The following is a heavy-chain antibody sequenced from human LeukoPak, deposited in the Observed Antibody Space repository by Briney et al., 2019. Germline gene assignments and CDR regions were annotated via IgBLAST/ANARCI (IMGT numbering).Heavy chain of an antibody. J-gene: IGHJ4*02. V-gene: IGHV3-74*01. D-gene: IGHD6-19*01. Sequence: GGSLRLSCAASGFTFSSYWMHWVRQAPGKGLVWVSRINSDGSSTSYADSVKGRFSISRDNAKNSLYLQMNSLRAEDTAVYYCASWGKGIAVAGRDYWGQGTLVTVSS. CDR3: ASWGKGIAVAGRDY. CDR1: GFTFSSYW. CDR2: INSDGSST.